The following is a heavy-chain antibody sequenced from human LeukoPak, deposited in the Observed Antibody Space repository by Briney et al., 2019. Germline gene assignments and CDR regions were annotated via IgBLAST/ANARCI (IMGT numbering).Heavy chain of an antibody. CDR1: GGSISSSSYY. CDR3: ARSTSGTYYGSDLDY. Sequence: SETLSLTCNVSGGSISSSSYYWGWIRQPPGKGLEWIGSIYYSGSTYYNPSLKSRVTISVDTSKNQFSLKLSSVTAADTAVYYCARSTSGTYYGSDLDYWGQGTLVTVSS. D-gene: IGHD1-26*01. CDR2: IYYSGST. V-gene: IGHV4-39*07. J-gene: IGHJ4*02.